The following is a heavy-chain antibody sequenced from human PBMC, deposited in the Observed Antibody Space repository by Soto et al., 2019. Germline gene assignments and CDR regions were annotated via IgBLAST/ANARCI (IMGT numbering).Heavy chain of an antibody. CDR3: ASGEYCGGDCYHAHVDY. Sequence: SVKVSCKASGGTFSSYAISWVRQAPGQGLEWMGGIIPIFGTANYAQKFQGRVTITADKSTSTAYMELSSLRSEDTAVYYCASGEYCGGDCYHAHVDYSGQGTLVTSPQ. D-gene: IGHD2-21*02. CDR2: IIPIFGTA. J-gene: IGHJ4*02. V-gene: IGHV1-69*06. CDR1: GGTFSSYA.